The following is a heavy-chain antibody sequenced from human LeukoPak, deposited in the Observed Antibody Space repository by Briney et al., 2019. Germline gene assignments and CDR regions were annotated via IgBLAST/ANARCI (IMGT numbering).Heavy chain of an antibody. J-gene: IGHJ6*03. V-gene: IGHV1-69*05. CDR3: ARDWKVRSGPSETNYYYYYMDV. CDR1: GGTFSSYA. CDR2: IIPIFGTA. Sequence: SVKVSCKASGGTFSSYAISWVRQAPGQGLEWMGGIIPIFGTANYAQKFQGRVTITTDESTSIAYMELSSLRSEDTAVYYCARDWKVRSGPSETNYYYYYMDVWGKGTTVTVSS. D-gene: IGHD6-19*01.